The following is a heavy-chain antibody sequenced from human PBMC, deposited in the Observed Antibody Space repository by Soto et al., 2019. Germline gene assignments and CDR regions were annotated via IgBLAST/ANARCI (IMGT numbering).Heavy chain of an antibody. CDR1: GGSISSSSYY. V-gene: IGHV4-39*01. CDR2: IYYSGST. J-gene: IGHJ3*02. D-gene: IGHD6-19*01. Sequence: PSETLSLTCTVSGGSISSSSYYWGWIRQPPGKGLEWIGSIYYSGSTHYNPSLKSRVTISVDTSKNQFSLKLSSVTAADTAVYYCAWLAVAGLNDDAFDIWGQGTMVTVSS. CDR3: AWLAVAGLNDDAFDI.